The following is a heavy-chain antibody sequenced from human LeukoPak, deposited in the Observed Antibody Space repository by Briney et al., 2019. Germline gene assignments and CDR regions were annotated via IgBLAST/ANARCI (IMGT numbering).Heavy chain of an antibody. V-gene: IGHV3-53*01. CDR3: ARGGTTGTTSPLRAFDI. D-gene: IGHD1-1*01. J-gene: IGHJ3*02. CDR1: GFFVSNNY. CDR2: IYSGGDT. Sequence: PGGSLRLSCAASGFFVSNNYMSWVRQAPGKGLEWVSVIYSGGDTYYADSVKGRFTISRDNSKNTLYLQMNSLRAEDTAVYYCARGGTTGTTSPLRAFDIWGQGTMVTVSS.